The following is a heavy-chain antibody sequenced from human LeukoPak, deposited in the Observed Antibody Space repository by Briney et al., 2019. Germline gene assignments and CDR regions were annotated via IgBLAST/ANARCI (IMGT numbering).Heavy chain of an antibody. Sequence: GRSLRLSCAASGFTFSSYGMHWVRQAPGKGLEWVAVISYDGSNKYYADSVKGRFTISRDNSKNTLYLQMNSLRAEDTAVYYCANGGPYYYYYMDVWGKGTTVTVSS. D-gene: IGHD4-23*01. J-gene: IGHJ6*03. CDR3: ANGGPYYYYYMDV. V-gene: IGHV3-30*18. CDR1: GFTFSSYG. CDR2: ISYDGSNK.